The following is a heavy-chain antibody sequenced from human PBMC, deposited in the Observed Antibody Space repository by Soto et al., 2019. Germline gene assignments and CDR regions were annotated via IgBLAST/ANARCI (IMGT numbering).Heavy chain of an antibody. CDR3: ARDPRLDS. D-gene: IGHD2-21*02. V-gene: IGHV4-39*07. CDR1: SAPVSSSTYT. J-gene: IGHJ4*02. Sequence: SETLSLTCTVSSAPVSSSTYTWRWIRQPPGKGLEWIGSIDYSGTTYYNPSLKSRATISIDTSKNQFSLMLDSVTAAHTAVYYCARDPRLDSWGPGTLVTVSS. CDR2: IDYSGTT.